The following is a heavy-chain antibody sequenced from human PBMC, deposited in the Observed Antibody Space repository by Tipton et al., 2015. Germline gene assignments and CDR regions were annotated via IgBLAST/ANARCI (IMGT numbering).Heavy chain of an antibody. V-gene: IGHV4-39*07. Sequence: TLSLTCTVSGGSISSNDYYWGWIRQPPGKGLEWIGNIYFGGSTYYNPSLKSRVTISVDTSKNQFSLKLSSVSAADTAVYYCATDGLGYCSGGNCYPGGWFDPWGQGTLVTVSS. D-gene: IGHD2-15*01. J-gene: IGHJ5*02. CDR3: ATDGLGYCSGGNCYPGGWFDP. CDR1: GGSISSNDYY. CDR2: IYFGGST.